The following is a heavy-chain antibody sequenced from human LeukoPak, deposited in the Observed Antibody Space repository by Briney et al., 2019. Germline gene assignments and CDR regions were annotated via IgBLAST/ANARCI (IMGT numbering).Heavy chain of an antibody. CDR1: GGSISSGDYY. Sequence: SQTLSLTCTVSGGSISSGDYYWSWIRQPPGKGLEWIGYIYYSGSTYYNPSLKSQVTISVDTSKNQFSLKLSSVTAADTAVYYCARGFPRGGYFDYWGQGTLVTVSS. V-gene: IGHV4-30-4*01. J-gene: IGHJ4*02. CDR3: ARGFPRGGYFDY. D-gene: IGHD3-16*01. CDR2: IYYSGST.